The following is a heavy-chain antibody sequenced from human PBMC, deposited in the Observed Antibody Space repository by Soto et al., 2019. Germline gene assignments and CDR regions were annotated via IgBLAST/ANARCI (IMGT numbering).Heavy chain of an antibody. CDR3: ARGFSFSDSPGNDQIYFYYGLDV. CDR2: IYQSGIT. D-gene: IGHD3-22*01. J-gene: IGHJ6*02. Sequence: QVQMQESGPGLVKASGTLSLTCAVSGASFTTGHWWTWVRQSPGKGLEWIGEIYQSGITNYNPSLRSRLTISMDKSKNHFSLKLTSVTAADTALYYCARGFSFSDSPGNDQIYFYYGLDVWGQGTTVTISS. CDR1: GASFTTGHW. V-gene: IGHV4-4*02.